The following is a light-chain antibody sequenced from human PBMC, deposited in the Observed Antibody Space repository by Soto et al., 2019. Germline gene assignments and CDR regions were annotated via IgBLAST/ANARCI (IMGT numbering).Light chain of an antibody. Sequence: DIQMTQSPSTVSASVGDRVTVTCRASQSISSWLAWYQQKPGKAPKLLIYKASTLQSGVPSRFSGSGSGTEFTLTISSLQPDDFATYCCQQYHTYPAWTFGQGTKVEI. CDR1: QSISSW. V-gene: IGKV1-5*03. CDR3: QQYHTYPAWT. J-gene: IGKJ1*01. CDR2: KAS.